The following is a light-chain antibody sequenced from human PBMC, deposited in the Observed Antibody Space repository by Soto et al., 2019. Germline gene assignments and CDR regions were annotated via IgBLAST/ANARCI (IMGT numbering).Light chain of an antibody. Sequence: IQITHSPSSVSASVLYRVTITCRASQGIRNDLGWYQQKPGKAPNLLIYTASSLQSGVPSRFSGSGSGTYFTLTINSLQPEDFATYYCQQSHSTVAFGQGTRLEIK. V-gene: IGKV1-39*01. CDR2: TAS. CDR3: QQSHSTVA. J-gene: IGKJ5*01. CDR1: QGIRND.